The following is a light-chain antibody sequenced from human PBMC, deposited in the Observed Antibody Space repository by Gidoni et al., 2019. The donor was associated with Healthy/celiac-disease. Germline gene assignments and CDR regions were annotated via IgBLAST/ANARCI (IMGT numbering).Light chain of an antibody. V-gene: IGKV1-39*01. Sequence: IQMTQSPSSLSASVGDRVTITCRASQSISSYLNWYQQKQGKAPKRLIYAASSLQSGVPSRFSGSGSGTDFTLTISSLQPEDVATYYCQQSYSTPPVTFXGXTKVEIK. CDR1: QSISSY. J-gene: IGKJ4*01. CDR3: QQSYSTPPVT. CDR2: AAS.